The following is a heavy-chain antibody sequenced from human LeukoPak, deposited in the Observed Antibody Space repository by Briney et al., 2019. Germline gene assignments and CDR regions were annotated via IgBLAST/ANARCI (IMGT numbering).Heavy chain of an antibody. D-gene: IGHD6-6*01. CDR1: GFSISSYY. J-gene: IGHJ6*03. V-gene: IGHV4-59*08. CDR3: ARHRGYSSLSDYYYMDV. CDR2: IYYSGSI. Sequence: WETLSLTCNVSGFSISSYYWSWIRQPPGRGLEWVGYIYYSGSIKYNPSLGSRVTISADTSKNQFSLRLNSVTAADTAVYYCARHRGYSSLSDYYYMDVWGKRTKVTVSS.